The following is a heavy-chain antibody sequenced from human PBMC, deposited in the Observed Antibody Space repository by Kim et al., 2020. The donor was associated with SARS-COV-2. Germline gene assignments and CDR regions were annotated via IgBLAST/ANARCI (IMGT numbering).Heavy chain of an antibody. D-gene: IGHD4-4*01. CDR3: SGASGTVTTFYYHGMDV. Sequence: SETLSLTCTVSGVSINRFYWSWTRQPPGKGLEWIGYISYIGNTNYNPSLKSRVTISVDTSKNQFSLKLSSVTAADTAVYYCSGASGTVTTFYYHGMDVWGQGTTVTVSS. CDR1: GVSINRFY. J-gene: IGHJ6*02. V-gene: IGHV4-59*01. CDR2: ISYIGNT.